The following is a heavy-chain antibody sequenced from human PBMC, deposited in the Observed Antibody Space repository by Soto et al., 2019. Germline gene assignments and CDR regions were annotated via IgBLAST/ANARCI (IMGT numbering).Heavy chain of an antibody. Sequence: GGSLRLSCAASGFTFSSYGMHWVRQAPGKGLEWVAVIWYDGSNKYYADSVKGRFTISRDNSKNTLYLQMNSLRAEDTAVYYCARDTADGSGSYSYGMDVWGQGTTVTVSS. CDR2: IWYDGSNK. J-gene: IGHJ6*02. CDR1: GFTFSSYG. V-gene: IGHV3-33*01. D-gene: IGHD3-10*01. CDR3: ARDTADGSGSYSYGMDV.